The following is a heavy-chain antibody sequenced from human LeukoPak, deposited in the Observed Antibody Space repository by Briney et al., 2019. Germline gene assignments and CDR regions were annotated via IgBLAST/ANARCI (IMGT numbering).Heavy chain of an antibody. J-gene: IGHJ5*02. Sequence: PSETLSLTCTVSGGSISSYYWSWIRQPPGKGLEWIGYTYYSGSTNYNPSLKSRVTISVDTSKSQFSLKLSSVTAADTAVYYCARHVRDYDILTGYYTSWFDPWGQGTLVTVSS. CDR3: ARHVRDYDILTGYYTSWFDP. CDR2: TYYSGST. V-gene: IGHV4-59*08. D-gene: IGHD3-9*01. CDR1: GGSISSYY.